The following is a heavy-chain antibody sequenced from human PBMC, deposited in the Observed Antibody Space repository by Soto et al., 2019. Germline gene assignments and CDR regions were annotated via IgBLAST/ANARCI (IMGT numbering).Heavy chain of an antibody. Sequence: EVQLLESGGGLVQPGGSLRLSCAASGFTFSSYAISWVRQAPGKGLEWVSAISGSGGSTYYADSVKGRFTISRDNSKNTLYLQMNSLRAEDTAVYSCAKDNDRGVINYFDYWGQGTLVTVSS. D-gene: IGHD3-10*02. V-gene: IGHV3-23*01. CDR3: AKDNDRGVINYFDY. CDR1: GFTFSSYA. J-gene: IGHJ4*02. CDR2: ISGSGGST.